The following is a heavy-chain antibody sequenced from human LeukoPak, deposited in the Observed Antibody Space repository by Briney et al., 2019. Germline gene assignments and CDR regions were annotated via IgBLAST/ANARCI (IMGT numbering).Heavy chain of an antibody. CDR1: GGSISSYY. J-gene: IGHJ4*02. V-gene: IGHV4-4*07. D-gene: IGHD6-19*01. CDR3: ARGSGLLRPPLFDY. CDR2: IYTSGST. Sequence: SETLSLICTVSGGSISSYYWSWLRQPAGKGLEWIGRIYTSGSTNYNPSLKSRVTMSVDTSKNQFSLKLSSVTAADTAVYYCARGSGLLRPPLFDYWGQGALVTVSS.